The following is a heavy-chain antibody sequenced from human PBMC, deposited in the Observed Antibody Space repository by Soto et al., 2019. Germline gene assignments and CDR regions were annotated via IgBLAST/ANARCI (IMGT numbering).Heavy chain of an antibody. D-gene: IGHD3-10*01. CDR2: INPSGGST. CDR3: AREGSSHPYYYGSGSSALYYYYYGMDV. Sequence: ASVKVSCKASGYTFTSYYMHWVRQAPGQGLEWMGIINPSGGSTSYAQKFQGRVTMTRDTSTSTVYMELSSLRSEETAGYYCAREGSSHPYYYGSGSSALYYYYYGMDVWGQGTTVTVSS. J-gene: IGHJ6*02. CDR1: GYTFTSYY. V-gene: IGHV1-46*01.